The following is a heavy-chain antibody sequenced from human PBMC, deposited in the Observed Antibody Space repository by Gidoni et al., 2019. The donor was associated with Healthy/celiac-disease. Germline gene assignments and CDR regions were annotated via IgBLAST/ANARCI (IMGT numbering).Heavy chain of an antibody. J-gene: IGHJ3*02. V-gene: IGHV1-2*04. Sequence: QVQLVQSGAEVKKPGASVKFSCKASGYTFTGYYMHWVRQAPGQGLEWMGWINPNSGGTNYAQKFQGWVTMTRDTSISTAYMELSRLRSDDTAVYYCAREIKPEYSSSLAAFDIWGQGTMVTVSS. CDR2: INPNSGGT. CDR1: GYTFTGYY. CDR3: AREIKPEYSSSLAAFDI. D-gene: IGHD6-6*01.